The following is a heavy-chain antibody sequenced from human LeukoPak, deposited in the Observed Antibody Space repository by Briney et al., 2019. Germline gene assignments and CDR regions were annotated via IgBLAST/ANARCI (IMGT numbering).Heavy chain of an antibody. CDR2: ISSSSSYI. V-gene: IGHV3-21*01. CDR1: GFTFSSYS. Sequence: GGSLRLSCAASGFTFSSYSMNWVRQAPGKGLEWVSSISSSSSYIYYADSVKGRFTISRDNAKNSMYLQMNSLRAEDTAVYYCARDLWTVATLGAFDIWGQGTMVTVSS. J-gene: IGHJ3*02. D-gene: IGHD4-23*01. CDR3: ARDLWTVATLGAFDI.